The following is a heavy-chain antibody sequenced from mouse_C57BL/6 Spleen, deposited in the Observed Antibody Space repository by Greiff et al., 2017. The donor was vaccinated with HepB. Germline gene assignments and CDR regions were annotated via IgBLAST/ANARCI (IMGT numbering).Heavy chain of an antibody. D-gene: IGHD1-1*01. Sequence: EVHLVESGGGLVKPGGSLKLSCAASGFTFSSYAMSWVRQTPEKRLEWVATISDGGSYTYYPDNVKGRFTISRDNAKNNLYLQMSHLKSEDTAMYYCARGGTTVVAPFAYWGQGTLVTVSA. CDR1: GFTFSSYA. CDR3: ARGGTTVVAPFAY. CDR2: ISDGGSYT. J-gene: IGHJ3*01. V-gene: IGHV5-4*01.